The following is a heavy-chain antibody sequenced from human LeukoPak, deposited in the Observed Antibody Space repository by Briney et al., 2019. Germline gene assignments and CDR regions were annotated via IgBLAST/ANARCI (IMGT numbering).Heavy chain of an antibody. CDR3: AKVVAVAGQYYFDY. Sequence: GGSLRLSCAASGFTFSSYGMSCVRQAPRKGLEWVSGISGSGGSTYYVDSVKGRFTISRDNSKNRMYLQMNSLRVEDTAVFFCAKVVAVAGQYYFDYWGQGTLVTVSS. D-gene: IGHD6-19*01. V-gene: IGHV3-23*01. J-gene: IGHJ4*02. CDR2: ISGSGGST. CDR1: GFTFSSYG.